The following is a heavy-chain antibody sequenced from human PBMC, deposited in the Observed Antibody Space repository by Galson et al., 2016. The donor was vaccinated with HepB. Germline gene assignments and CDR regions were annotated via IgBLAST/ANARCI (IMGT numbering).Heavy chain of an antibody. Sequence: SLRLSCAASGFLFNSYAMSWVRQAPGKGLEWVSSISGSGTSTYCADSVRGRFTISRDNSKKTLYLQMNGLRAEDTAVYYCAKGAGYDYGDVLDFWGQGTLVTVSS. D-gene: IGHD4-17*01. CDR3: AKGAGYDYGDVLDF. CDR2: ISGSGTST. J-gene: IGHJ4*02. CDR1: GFLFNSYA. V-gene: IGHV3-23*01.